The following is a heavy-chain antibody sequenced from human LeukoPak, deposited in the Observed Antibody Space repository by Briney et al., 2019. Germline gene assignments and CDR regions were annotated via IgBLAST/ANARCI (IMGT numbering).Heavy chain of an antibody. Sequence: ASVKVSCKVSGYTLTELSMHWVRQAPGKGLEWMGGFDPEDGETIYAQKFQGRVTMTEDTSTDTAYMELSSLGSEDTAVYYCATDPHSYCSSTSCQFDYWGQGTLVTVSS. V-gene: IGHV1-24*01. D-gene: IGHD2-2*01. CDR2: FDPEDGET. CDR1: GYTLTELS. CDR3: ATDPHSYCSSTSCQFDY. J-gene: IGHJ4*02.